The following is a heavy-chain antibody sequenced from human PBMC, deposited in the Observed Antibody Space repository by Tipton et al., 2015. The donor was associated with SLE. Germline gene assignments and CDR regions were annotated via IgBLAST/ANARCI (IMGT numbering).Heavy chain of an antibody. D-gene: IGHD6-19*01. CDR3: ARGRGLDLH. CDR1: GGSISSHY. V-gene: IGHV4-59*11. CDR2: IYYSGST. J-gene: IGHJ4*02. Sequence: LRLSCTVSGGSISSHYWSWIRQPPGKGLEWIGYIYYSGSTNYNPSLKSRVTISVDTSKNQFSLKLSSVTAADTAVYYCARGRGLDLHWGQGTLVTVSS.